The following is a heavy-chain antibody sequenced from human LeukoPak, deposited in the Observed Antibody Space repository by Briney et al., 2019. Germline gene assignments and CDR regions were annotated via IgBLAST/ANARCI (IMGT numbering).Heavy chain of an antibody. CDR2: ISAYNGNT. Sequence: ASVKVSCKASGYTFTGYYMHWVRQAPGQGLEWMGWISAYNGNTNYAQKLQGRVTMTTDTSTSTAYMELRSLRSDDTAVYYCARDRDSYYGYWGQGTLVTVSS. CDR3: ARDRDSYYGY. J-gene: IGHJ4*02. CDR1: GYTFTGYY. V-gene: IGHV1-18*04. D-gene: IGHD1-26*01.